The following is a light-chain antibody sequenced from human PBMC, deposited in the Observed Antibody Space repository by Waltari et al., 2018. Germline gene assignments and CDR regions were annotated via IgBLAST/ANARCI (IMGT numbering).Light chain of an antibody. J-gene: IGKJ2*01. CDR1: QSISSY. CDR2: AAS. Sequence: DIQMTQSPSSLSASVGDRVTITCRASQSISSYLNWYQQKPGKAPKLLIYAASSLQSGVPSRFSGSGSGTDFTLTISSLQHKDFATYYCQQSYSTPYTFGQGTKLEIK. CDR3: QQSYSTPYT. V-gene: IGKV1-39*01.